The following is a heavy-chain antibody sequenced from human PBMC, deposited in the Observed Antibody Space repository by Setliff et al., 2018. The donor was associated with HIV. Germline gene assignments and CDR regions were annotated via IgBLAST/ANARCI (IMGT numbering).Heavy chain of an antibody. CDR3: AKDHRTTTAYYFDY. D-gene: IGHD4-17*01. Sequence: PGGSLRLSCAASGFTFNSYGMNWVRQAPGKGLEWVAIIWYDGSNKYYADSVKGRFTISRDNSKNTLYLQMNSLRAEDTAVYYCAKDHRTTTAYYFDYWGQGTLVTVSS. V-gene: IGHV3-33*06. CDR2: IWYDGSNK. CDR1: GFTFNSYG. J-gene: IGHJ4*02.